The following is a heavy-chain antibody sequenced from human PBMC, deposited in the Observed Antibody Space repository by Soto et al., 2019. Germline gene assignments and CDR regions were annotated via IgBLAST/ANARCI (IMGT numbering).Heavy chain of an antibody. J-gene: IGHJ6*02. D-gene: IGHD6-13*01. Sequence: WGSRRLSCAASGFTVSSNYMSWVRQAPGKGLEWVSVIYSGVSTYYADSVKGRFTISRDNSKNTLYLQMNSLRAEDTAVYYCARDRGSCWYYHGTEVWGQGTTVPVSS. V-gene: IGHV3-53*01. CDR3: ARDRGSCWYYHGTEV. CDR2: IYSGVST. CDR1: GFTVSSNY.